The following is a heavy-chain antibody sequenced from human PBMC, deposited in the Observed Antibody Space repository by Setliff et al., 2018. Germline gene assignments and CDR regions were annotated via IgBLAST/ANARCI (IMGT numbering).Heavy chain of an antibody. Sequence: ASVKVSCKASGYTFTNYGINWVRQAPGKGLEWMGWINNYNMNTNYQQKFLGRVTMTTDTSTSTAYMELRSLRPDDTAVYYCARINVYVSSGYYYASDNWGQGTLVTVSS. D-gene: IGHD3-22*01. V-gene: IGHV1-18*01. CDR3: ARINVYVSSGYYYASDN. CDR1: GYTFTNYG. J-gene: IGHJ4*02. CDR2: INNYNMNT.